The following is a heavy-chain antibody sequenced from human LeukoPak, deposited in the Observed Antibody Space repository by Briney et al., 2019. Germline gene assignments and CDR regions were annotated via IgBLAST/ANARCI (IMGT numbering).Heavy chain of an antibody. D-gene: IGHD3-3*01. J-gene: IGHJ4*02. CDR2: INSGGSST. Sequence: PGGSLRLSCAASGFTFSSYWMHWVRQAPGKGLVWVSRINSGGSSTSYADSVEGRFTISRDNAKNTLYLQMNSLRAEDTAVYYCAREGDFWSVNHEPFDYWGQGTLVTVSS. CDR3: AREGDFWSVNHEPFDY. V-gene: IGHV3-74*01. CDR1: GFTFSSYW.